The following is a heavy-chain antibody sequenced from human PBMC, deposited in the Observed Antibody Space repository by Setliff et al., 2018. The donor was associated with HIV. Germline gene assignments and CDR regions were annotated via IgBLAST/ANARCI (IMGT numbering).Heavy chain of an antibody. CDR1: GFTVSTYY. D-gene: IGHD3-10*01. J-gene: IGHJ4*02. CDR2: IYSDGST. CDR3: ARLRLYNSALDY. V-gene: IGHV3-66*02. Sequence: AGGSLRLSCAASGFTVSTYYMSWVRQAPGKGLEWVSTIYSDGSTYHADSVYGRFTLSRDISENALYLQIDSLRPEDTAVYYCARLRLYNSALDYWGQGTLVTVSS.